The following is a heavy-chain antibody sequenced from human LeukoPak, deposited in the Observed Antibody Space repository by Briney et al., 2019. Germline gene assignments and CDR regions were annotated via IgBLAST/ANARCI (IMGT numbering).Heavy chain of an antibody. Sequence: SETLSLTCTVSGGSISSYYWSSIRQPAGKGLGWIGRIYTSGSTNYNPSLKSRVTMSVDTSKNQFSLKLSSVTAADTAVYYCARVESSSSYFDYWGQGTLVSVSS. CDR2: IYTSGST. CDR3: ARVESSSSYFDY. D-gene: IGHD6-6*01. J-gene: IGHJ4*02. CDR1: GGSISSYY. V-gene: IGHV4-4*07.